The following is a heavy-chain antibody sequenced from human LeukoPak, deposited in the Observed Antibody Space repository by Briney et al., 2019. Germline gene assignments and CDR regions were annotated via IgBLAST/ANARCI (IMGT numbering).Heavy chain of an antibody. V-gene: IGHV3-74*01. Sequence: GGSLRLSCAASGFTFSSYWMHWVRQAPGKGLVWVSRINSDGSSTSYADSVKGRFTISRDNSKNTLYLQMNSLRAEDTAVYYCAKEVYDSSGYNFDYWGQGTLVTVSS. J-gene: IGHJ4*02. CDR3: AKEVYDSSGYNFDY. CDR1: GFTFSSYW. CDR2: INSDGSST. D-gene: IGHD3-22*01.